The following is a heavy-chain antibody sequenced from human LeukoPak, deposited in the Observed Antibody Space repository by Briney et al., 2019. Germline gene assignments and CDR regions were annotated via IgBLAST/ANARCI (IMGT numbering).Heavy chain of an antibody. CDR1: GFTFTKFW. D-gene: IGHD2-21*02. Sequence: PGESLRLSCEASGFTFTKFWMSWVRQAPGKGLEWVANIQEDGKKENCVDSVRGRFTISRDNAKNSIYLQMNSLRVEDTAVYYCAKDIVGGGDDYWGQGTLVIVSS. V-gene: IGHV3-7*01. J-gene: IGHJ4*02. CDR2: IQEDGKKE. CDR3: AKDIVGGGDDY.